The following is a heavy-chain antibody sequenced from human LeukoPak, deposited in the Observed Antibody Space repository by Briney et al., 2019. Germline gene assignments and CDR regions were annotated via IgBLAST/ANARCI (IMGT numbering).Heavy chain of an antibody. D-gene: IGHD4-17*01. Sequence: SETLSLTCTVSGYSISSGYYWGWIRQPPGKGLEWIGSIYHSGSTYYNPSLKSRVTISVGTSKNQFSLKLSSVTAADTAVYYCARDLTMTTVNAWGQGTLVTVSS. CDR1: GYSISSGYY. V-gene: IGHV4-38-2*02. CDR3: ARDLTMTTVNA. CDR2: IYHSGST. J-gene: IGHJ5*02.